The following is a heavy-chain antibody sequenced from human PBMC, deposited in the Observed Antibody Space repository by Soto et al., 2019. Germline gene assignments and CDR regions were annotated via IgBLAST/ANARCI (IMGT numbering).Heavy chain of an antibody. V-gene: IGHV4-39*01. D-gene: IGHD1-26*01. J-gene: IGHJ4*02. Sequence: PSETLSLTCTVSGGSISSSNYYWAWIRQPPGKGLDWIGNIYYTEGTYYNPSLKSRVTISVDTSENQVSLKLFSVTAAYTALYYCVSAAKWELLFDYWGQGIQVTVSS. CDR1: GGSISSSNYY. CDR2: IYYTEGT. CDR3: VSAAKWELLFDY.